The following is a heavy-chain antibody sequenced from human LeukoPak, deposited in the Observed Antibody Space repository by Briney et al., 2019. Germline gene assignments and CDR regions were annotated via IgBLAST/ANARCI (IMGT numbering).Heavy chain of an antibody. J-gene: IGHJ6*02. V-gene: IGHV3-7*01. Sequence: GGSLRLSCAASGFIFGNCWMSWVRQAPGKGLEWVANIKEDGSEMYYVDSVKGRFTISRDNAKNTLYLQVNSLRAEDTDVYYCARDLSGGRGYFGIDVWGQGTTVTVSS. CDR1: GFIFGNCW. CDR2: IKEDGSEM. D-gene: IGHD3-9*01. CDR3: ARDLSGGRGYFGIDV.